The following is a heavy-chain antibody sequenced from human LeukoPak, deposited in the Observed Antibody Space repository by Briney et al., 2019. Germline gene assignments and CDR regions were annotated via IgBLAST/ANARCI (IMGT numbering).Heavy chain of an antibody. D-gene: IGHD3-9*01. CDR2: IKSKTDGGTT. V-gene: IGHV3-15*01. Sequence: GGSLRLSCAASGFTFSNAWMGWVRQAPGKGLEWVGRIKSKTDGGTTDYAAPVKGRFTISRDDSKNTLYLQVNSLKTEDTAVYYCTVLRYLDWYWVAFDIWGQGTMVTVSS. J-gene: IGHJ3*02. CDR1: GFTFSNAW. CDR3: TVLRYLDWYWVAFDI.